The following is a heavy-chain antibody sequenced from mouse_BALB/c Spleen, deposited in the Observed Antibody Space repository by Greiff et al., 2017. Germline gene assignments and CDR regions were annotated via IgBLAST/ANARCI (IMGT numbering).Heavy chain of an antibody. CDR1: GYTFTDYA. CDR3: ARGTSDSSGYVAY. J-gene: IGHJ3*01. CDR2: ISIYYDNT. D-gene: IGHD3-2*01. V-gene: IGHV1-67*01. Sequence: QVQLQQSGPELVRPGESVKISCKGSGYTFTDYAMHWVKQSHAKSLEWIGVISIYYDNTNYNQKFKGKATMTVDKSSSTAYMELARLTSEDSAIYYCARGTSDSSGYVAYWGQGTLVTVSA.